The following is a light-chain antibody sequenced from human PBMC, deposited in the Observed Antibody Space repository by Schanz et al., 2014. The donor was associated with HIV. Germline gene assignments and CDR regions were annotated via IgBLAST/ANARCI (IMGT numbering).Light chain of an antibody. J-gene: IGKJ4*01. CDR3: QQLASYPLT. CDR1: QSISSY. Sequence: IQMTQSPSSLSASVGDRVTITCRASQSISSYLNWYQQKPGKAPKLLIYAASSLQSGVPSRFSGSGSGTDFTLTISSLQPEDFATYYCQQLASYPLTFGGGTKVEIK. CDR2: AAS. V-gene: IGKV1-39*01.